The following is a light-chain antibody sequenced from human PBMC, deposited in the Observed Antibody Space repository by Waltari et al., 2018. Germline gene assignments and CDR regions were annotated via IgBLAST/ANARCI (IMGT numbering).Light chain of an antibody. CDR3: TSYTSSSTWV. CDR1: SSDVGAYHH. Sequence: QSALTQPASVSGFPGQSITISCTGASSDVGAYHHVSWYQQPPGNAPKLMIYGVANRPSGVSNRFSGSKSGNTASLTISGLQAEDEADYYCTSYTSSSTWVFGGGTKLTVL. CDR2: GVA. V-gene: IGLV2-14*03. J-gene: IGLJ3*02.